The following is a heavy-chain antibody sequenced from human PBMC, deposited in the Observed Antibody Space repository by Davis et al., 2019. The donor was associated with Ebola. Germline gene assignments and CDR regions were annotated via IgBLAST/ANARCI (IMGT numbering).Heavy chain of an antibody. CDR3: ARRHGACWFDP. V-gene: IGHV4-30-2*01. CDR2: IYHSGST. D-gene: IGHD3-10*01. CDR1: GGSISSSTYY. Sequence: SETLSLPFPLPGGSISSSTYYWGWIRQPPGKGLEWIGYIYHSGSTYYNPSLKSRVTISVDTSKNQFSLKLSSVTAADTAVYYCARRHGACWFDPWGQGTLVTVSS. J-gene: IGHJ5*02.